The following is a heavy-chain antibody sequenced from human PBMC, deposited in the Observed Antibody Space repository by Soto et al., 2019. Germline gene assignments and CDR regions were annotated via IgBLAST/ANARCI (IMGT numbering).Heavy chain of an antibody. V-gene: IGHV4-39*01. CDR1: GGSISSSSYY. D-gene: IGHD4-17*01. CDR2: IYYSGST. Sequence: SETLSLTCTVSGGSISSSSYYWGWIRQPPGKGLEWIGSIYYSGSTYYNPSLKSRVTISVDTSKNQFSLKLSSVTAADTAVYYCARTEIYGDYGYYFDYWGQGTLVTVSS. CDR3: ARTEIYGDYGYYFDY. J-gene: IGHJ4*02.